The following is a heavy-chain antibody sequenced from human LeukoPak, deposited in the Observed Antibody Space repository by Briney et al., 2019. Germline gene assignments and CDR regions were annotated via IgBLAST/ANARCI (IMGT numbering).Heavy chain of an antibody. V-gene: IGHV4-38-2*02. J-gene: IGHJ4*02. CDR1: GYSISGGYY. CDR2: IYHSGST. Sequence: SETLSLTCTISGYSISGGYYWGWVRQPPGKGLEWIGSIYHSGSTYYNPSLESRVTMSADTSKNQFSLKLNSVTAADTAVFYCARHQDCSSSCQGDFDYWGQGSLVTVSS. D-gene: IGHD2-2*01. CDR3: ARHQDCSSSCQGDFDY.